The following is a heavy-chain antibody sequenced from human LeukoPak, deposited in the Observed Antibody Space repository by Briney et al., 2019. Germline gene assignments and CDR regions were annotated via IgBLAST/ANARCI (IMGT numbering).Heavy chain of an antibody. Sequence: ASVTVSCTASGYTFSGYYMHWVRQAPGQGLEWMGWINPNSGGTRYAQKFQGTVTMTRDTSIGTVYMELSRLRSDDTAVYYCARGGGDGYKADYWGQGTLVTVSS. CDR1: GYTFSGYY. CDR3: ARGGGDGYKADY. V-gene: IGHV1-2*02. CDR2: INPNSGGT. D-gene: IGHD5-24*01. J-gene: IGHJ4*02.